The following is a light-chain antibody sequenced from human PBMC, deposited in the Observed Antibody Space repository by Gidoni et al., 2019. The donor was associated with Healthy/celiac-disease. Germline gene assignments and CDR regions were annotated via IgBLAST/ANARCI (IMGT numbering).Light chain of an antibody. V-gene: IGKV1-39*01. J-gene: IGKJ2*01. CDR2: PAS. CDR3: QQTSSNLGS. Sequence: IEMTQSPSSLSASVGDRVTTTCRARQSLSSYLNWYQQKPGKAPKLLIYPASSLQSGVPSRFSRSGSGTDFTHTIRSLPPEEFATYYCQQTSSNLGSFGQGTKLEIK. CDR1: QSLSSY.